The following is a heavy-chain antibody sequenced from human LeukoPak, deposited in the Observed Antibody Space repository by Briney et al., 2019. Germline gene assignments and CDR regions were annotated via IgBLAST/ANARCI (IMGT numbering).Heavy chain of an antibody. CDR3: AKDDGRIAVAGTYTY. CDR2: ISGSGGST. J-gene: IGHJ4*02. D-gene: IGHD6-19*01. V-gene: IGHV3-23*01. Sequence: GGSLRLSCAASGFTFSSYAMNWVRQAPGKGLEWVSAISGSGGSTYYADSVKGRFTISRDNSKNTLYLQMNSLRAEDTAVYYCAKDDGRIAVAGTYTYWGQGTLVTVFS. CDR1: GFTFSSYA.